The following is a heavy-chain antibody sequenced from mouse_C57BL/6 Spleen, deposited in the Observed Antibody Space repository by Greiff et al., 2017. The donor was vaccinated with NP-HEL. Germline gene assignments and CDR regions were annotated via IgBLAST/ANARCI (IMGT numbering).Heavy chain of an antibody. V-gene: IGHV1-50*01. Sequence: QVQLQQPGAELVKPGASVKLSCKASGYTFTSYWMQWVKQRPGQGLEWIGEIDPSDSYTNYNQKFKGKATLTVDTSSSTAYMQLSSLTSEDSAVYYCARWGNYDYDGEFAYWGQGTLVTVSA. J-gene: IGHJ3*01. CDR2: IDPSDSYT. CDR1: GYTFTSYW. CDR3: ARWGNYDYDGEFAY. D-gene: IGHD2-4*01.